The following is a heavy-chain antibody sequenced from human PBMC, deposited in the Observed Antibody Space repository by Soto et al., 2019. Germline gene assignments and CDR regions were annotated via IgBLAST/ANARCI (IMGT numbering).Heavy chain of an antibody. CDR2: IYYSGST. D-gene: IGHD2-15*01. CDR1: GGSISSYY. Sequence: SETLSLTCTVSGGSISSYYWSWIRQPPGKGLEWIGYIYYSGSTNYNPSLKSRVTISVDTSKNQFSLKLSSVTAADTAVYYCARVHCSGGSCYANWFDPWGQGXLVTVYS. CDR3: ARVHCSGGSCYANWFDP. J-gene: IGHJ5*02. V-gene: IGHV4-59*01.